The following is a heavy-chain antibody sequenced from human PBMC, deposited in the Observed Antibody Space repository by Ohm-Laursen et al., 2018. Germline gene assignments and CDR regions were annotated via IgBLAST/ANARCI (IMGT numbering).Heavy chain of an antibody. Sequence: ASVKVSCKASGYTFTGYYMHWVRQAPGQGLEWMGWISAYNGNTNYAQKLQGRVTMTTDTSASTAYMELRSLRSDDTAVYYCARSIRDAYKPYYFDYWGQGTLVTVSS. CDR2: ISAYNGNT. J-gene: IGHJ4*02. D-gene: IGHD5-24*01. CDR1: GYTFTGYY. V-gene: IGHV1-18*04. CDR3: ARSIRDAYKPYYFDY.